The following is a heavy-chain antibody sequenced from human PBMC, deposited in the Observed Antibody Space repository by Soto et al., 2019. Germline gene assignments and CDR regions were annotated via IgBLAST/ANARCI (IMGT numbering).Heavy chain of an antibody. V-gene: IGHV3-30*18. J-gene: IGHJ4*02. D-gene: IGHD1-26*01. CDR1: GFSFSSYA. CDR3: AKDPRGIVGAGAWLDS. CDR2: IAYGGSDM. Sequence: QVHLVESGGDVVQPGRSLRLSCAASGFSFSSYAIHWVRQAPGKGLEWVAVIAYGGSDMYYGDSVKGRFTISRDNSKKTLYLQMNSLRPDDTAVYYCAKDPRGIVGAGAWLDSWGQGTLVIVSS.